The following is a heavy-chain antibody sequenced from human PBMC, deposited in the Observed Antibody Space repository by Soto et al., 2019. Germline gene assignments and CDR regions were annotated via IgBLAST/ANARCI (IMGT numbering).Heavy chain of an antibody. CDR1: GYTFTSYS. CDR3: ARDAPPAEY. J-gene: IGHJ4*02. Sequence: QVQLVQSGAEVKKPGASVKVSCKASGYTFTSYSISWVRQAPGQGLEWMGWISAYNGNTNYAQMLQARVTMTTDTSTNTAYIELRSLRADDTAVYYCARDAPPAEYWGQGTLVTVSS. CDR2: ISAYNGNT. V-gene: IGHV1-18*04.